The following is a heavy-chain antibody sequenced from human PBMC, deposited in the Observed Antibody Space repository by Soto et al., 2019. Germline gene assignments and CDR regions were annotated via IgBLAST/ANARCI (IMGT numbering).Heavy chain of an antibody. Sequence: GGSLTLSCTAFGFTFSRYARNWVRQAPGKGLEWVSTLDNSEGRTYYTDSVKGRYTISRDNSRNTLFLQMDSLRPEDTAVYYCAKVRDTSMDMNFESWGRGTLVTVSS. J-gene: IGHJ4*02. CDR1: GFTFSRYA. D-gene: IGHD5-18*01. V-gene: IGHV3-23*01. CDR2: LDNSEGRT. CDR3: AKVRDTSMDMNFES.